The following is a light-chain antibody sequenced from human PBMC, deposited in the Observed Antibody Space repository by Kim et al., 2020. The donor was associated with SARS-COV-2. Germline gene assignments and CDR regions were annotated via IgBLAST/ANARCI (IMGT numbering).Light chain of an antibody. J-gene: IGKJ4*01. CDR1: QDIGND. CDR2: VTS. V-gene: IGKV1-27*01. CDR3: QKCDSAPLT. Sequence: ASVGDRVPISGRASQDIGNDLAWYQQKPGRVPRLLISVTSTLHSGVPSRFSGSGSGRDFTLTISSLQSEDAATYYCQKCDSAPLTFGGGTKVDIK.